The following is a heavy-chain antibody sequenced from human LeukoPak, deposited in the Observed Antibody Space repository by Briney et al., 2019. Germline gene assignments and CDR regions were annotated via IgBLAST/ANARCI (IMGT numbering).Heavy chain of an antibody. CDR3: ARENPDIVVVPAAGVFDY. V-gene: IGHV3-21*01. CDR2: ISSSSSYI. J-gene: IGHJ4*02. D-gene: IGHD2-2*01. Sequence: GGSLRLSCAASGLTFSSYSMNWVRQAPGKGLEWVSSISSSSSYIYYADSVKGRFTISRDNAKNSLYLQMNSLRAEDTAVYYCARENPDIVVVPAAGVFDYWGQGTLVTVSS. CDR1: GLTFSSYS.